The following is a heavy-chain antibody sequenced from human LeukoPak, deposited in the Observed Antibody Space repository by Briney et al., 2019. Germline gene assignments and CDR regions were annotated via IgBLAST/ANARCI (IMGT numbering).Heavy chain of an antibody. CDR3: ARLPYSSSWYYFDY. D-gene: IGHD6-13*01. CDR1: GFTFSSYA. Sequence: GGSLRLSCAASGFTFSSYAMSWVRQAPGKGLEWVSAISGSGGDTSYADSVKGRFTISRDNSKNTLYLQMNTLRAEDTAVYYCARLPYSSSWYYFDYWGQGTLVTVSS. CDR2: ISGSGGDT. J-gene: IGHJ4*02. V-gene: IGHV3-23*01.